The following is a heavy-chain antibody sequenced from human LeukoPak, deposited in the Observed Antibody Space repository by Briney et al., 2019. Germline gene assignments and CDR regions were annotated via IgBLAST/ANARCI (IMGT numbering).Heavy chain of an antibody. Sequence: PSETLSLTCTVSGGSISSYYWSWIRQPPGKGLEWIGYIYYSGSTNYNPSLKSRVTISVDTSKNQFSLKLSSVTAADTAVYYCARVKMSWFGELFDYWGQGTLVTVSS. D-gene: IGHD3-10*01. V-gene: IGHV4-59*01. CDR3: ARVKMSWFGELFDY. J-gene: IGHJ4*02. CDR1: GGSISSYY. CDR2: IYYSGST.